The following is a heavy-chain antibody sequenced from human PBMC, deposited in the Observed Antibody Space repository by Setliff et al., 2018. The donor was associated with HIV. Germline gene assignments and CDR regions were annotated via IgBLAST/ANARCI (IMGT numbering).Heavy chain of an antibody. V-gene: IGHV3-33*06. CDR3: VKDEEYIGVVSATMNMPGYYHYYYMDV. Sequence: LRLSCTASGFAFSTFAMHWVRQAPGKGLEWVAVIWYDGNKKDYEDSVKGRFTISRDNSKDTPYLQMSSLRADDTAIYYCVKDEEYIGVVSATMNMPGYYHYYYMDVWGKGSTVTVSS. J-gene: IGHJ6*03. D-gene: IGHD2-2*01. CDR1: GFAFSTFA. CDR2: IWYDGNKK.